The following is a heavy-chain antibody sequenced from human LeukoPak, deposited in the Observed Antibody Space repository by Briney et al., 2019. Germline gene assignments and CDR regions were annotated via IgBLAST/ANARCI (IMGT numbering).Heavy chain of an antibody. Sequence: PGGSLRLSCAASGFTFSDYYMSWIRQAPGKGLEWVSYISSSSSYTNYADSVKGRFTISRDNAENTLYLQMNSLRVEDTAVYYCVRSAFHAGSGNYYDYWGQGTLVTVSS. CDR2: ISSSSSYT. CDR1: GFTFSDYY. CDR3: VRSAFHAGSGNYYDY. D-gene: IGHD3-22*01. V-gene: IGHV3-11*06. J-gene: IGHJ4*02.